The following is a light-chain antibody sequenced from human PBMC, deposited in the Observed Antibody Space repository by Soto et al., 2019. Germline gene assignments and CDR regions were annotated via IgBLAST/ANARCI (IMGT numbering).Light chain of an antibody. CDR3: QQYATAPYT. J-gene: IGKJ2*01. CDR2: ATS. V-gene: IGKV3-20*01. Sequence: ETVLTQSPGTLSLSPGEGATLSCRASQSVDSRYLAWYQQKPGQAPRLLISATSTRASGIPDRFSGSGSGTDFTLTIIRVEPDDFALYYCQQYATAPYTFGQGTTLEFK. CDR1: QSVDSRY.